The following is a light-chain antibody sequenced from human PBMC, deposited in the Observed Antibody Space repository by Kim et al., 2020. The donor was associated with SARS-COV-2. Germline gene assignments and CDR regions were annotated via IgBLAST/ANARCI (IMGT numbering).Light chain of an antibody. V-gene: IGLV3-19*01. J-gene: IGLJ3*02. CDR1: SLRSYY. CDR3: NSRDSSGDHLRV. Sequence: SSELTQDPAVSVALGQTVRITCQGDSLRSYYANWYQQKPGQAPVLVIYGKNNRPSGIPDRFSGSSSGNTASLTITGAQAEDEADYYCNSRDSSGDHLRVFGGGTQLTV. CDR2: GKN.